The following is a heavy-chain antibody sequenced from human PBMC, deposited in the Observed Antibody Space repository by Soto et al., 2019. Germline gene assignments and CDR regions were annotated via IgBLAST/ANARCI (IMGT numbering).Heavy chain of an antibody. CDR1: GGTFSSYA. CDR2: IIPIFGTA. D-gene: IGHD1-26*01. Sequence: SVKVSCKASGGTFSSYAISWVRQAPGQGLEWMGGIIPIFGTANYAQKFQGRVTITADESTSTAYMELSSLRSEDTAVYYCARDRVDSGSYLDYYGMDVWGQGTTVTVSS. V-gene: IGHV1-69*13. J-gene: IGHJ6*02. CDR3: ARDRVDSGSYLDYYGMDV.